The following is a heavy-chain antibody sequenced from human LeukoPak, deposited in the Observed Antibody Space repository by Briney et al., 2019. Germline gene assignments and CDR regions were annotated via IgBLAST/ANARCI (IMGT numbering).Heavy chain of an antibody. V-gene: IGHV3-7*01. Sequence: GGSLRLSCTASGFSFSNYWMSWVRQAPGKGLEWVASIKQDESEKYYVDSVKGRFTTSRDNAKNSLYLQMNSLRAEDTAVYYCARQGQVDSSGHYCLDIWGQGTLVTVSS. CDR2: IKQDESEK. J-gene: IGHJ3*02. CDR1: GFSFSNYW. CDR3: ARQGQVDSSGHYCLDI. D-gene: IGHD3-22*01.